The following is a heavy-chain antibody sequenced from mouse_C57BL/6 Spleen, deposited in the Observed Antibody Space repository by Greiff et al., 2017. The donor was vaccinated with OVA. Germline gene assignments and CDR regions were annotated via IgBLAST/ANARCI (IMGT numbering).Heavy chain of an antibody. J-gene: IGHJ2*01. CDR3: ARQRNYFDY. Sequence: VQLKESGGDLVKPGGSLKLSCAASGFTFSSYGMSWVRQTPDKRLEWVATISSGGSYTYYPASVKGRFTISRDNAKNTLYLQLSSLKSEDTAMYYCARQRNYFDYWGQGTTLTVSS. V-gene: IGHV5-6*01. CDR2: ISSGGSYT. CDR1: GFTFSSYG.